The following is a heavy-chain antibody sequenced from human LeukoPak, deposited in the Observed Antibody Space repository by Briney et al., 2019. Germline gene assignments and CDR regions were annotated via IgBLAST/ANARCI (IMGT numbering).Heavy chain of an antibody. CDR3: ARGRGGYCSGGSCYSGYYYYYGMDV. CDR1: GGSFSGYY. D-gene: IGHD2-15*01. CDR2: INHSGST. V-gene: IGHV4-34*01. Sequence: SETLSLTCAVYGGSFSGYYWSWIRQPPGKGLEWIGEINHSGSTNYNPSLKSRVTISVDTSKNQFSLKLSSVTAADTAVYYCARGRGGYCSGGSCYSGYYYYYGMDVWGKGPRSPSPQ. J-gene: IGHJ6*01.